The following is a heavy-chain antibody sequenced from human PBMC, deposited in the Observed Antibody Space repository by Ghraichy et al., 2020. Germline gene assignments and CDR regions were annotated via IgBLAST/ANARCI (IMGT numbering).Heavy chain of an antibody. V-gene: IGHV3-23*01. D-gene: IGHD6-13*01. CDR1: GFTFSSYA. CDR3: AKRLGSSIWSRGNTFDI. J-gene: IGHJ3*02. Sequence: GGSLRLSCAASGFTFSSYAMGWVRQAPGKGLEWVSGISGNGGSTYYADSVRGRFTISRDNSKTTLFLQLNSLRAEDTAVYYCAKRLGSSIWSRGNTFDIWGQGTMVTVSS. CDR2: ISGNGGST.